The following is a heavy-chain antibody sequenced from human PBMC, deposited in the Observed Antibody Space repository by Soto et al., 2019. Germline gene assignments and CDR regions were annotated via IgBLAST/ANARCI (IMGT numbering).Heavy chain of an antibody. D-gene: IGHD3-22*01. J-gene: IGHJ4*02. CDR1: GFTFSSYG. V-gene: IGHV3-30*18. CDR2: ISYDGSNK. Sequence: PGGSLRLSCAASGFTFSSYGMHWVRQAPGKGLEWVAVISYDGSNKYYADSVKGRFTISRDNSKNTLYLQMNSLRAEDTAVYYCAKDYYDSSGYYHIIDYWRQGTLVTVSS. CDR3: AKDYYDSSGYYHIIDY.